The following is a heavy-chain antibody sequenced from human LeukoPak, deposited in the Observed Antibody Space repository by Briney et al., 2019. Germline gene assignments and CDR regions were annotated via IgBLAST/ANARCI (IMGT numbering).Heavy chain of an antibody. CDR1: GFTFSSYG. J-gene: IGHJ4*02. D-gene: IGHD4-23*01. CDR2: IRYDGSNK. Sequence: GGSLRLSCAASGFTFSSYGMHWVRQAPGKGLEWVAVIRYDGSNKYYADSVKGRFTISRDNSKNTLYLQMNSLRAEDTAVYCCANPDRDYGGNSADYWGQGTLVTVSS. CDR3: ANPDRDYGGNSADY. V-gene: IGHV3-30*02.